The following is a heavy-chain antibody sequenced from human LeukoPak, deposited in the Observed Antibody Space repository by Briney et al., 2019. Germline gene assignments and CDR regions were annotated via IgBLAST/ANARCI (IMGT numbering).Heavy chain of an antibody. CDR2: ISAYNGNT. D-gene: IGHD3-9*01. J-gene: IGHJ4*02. CDR1: GYTFTSYG. CDR3: ARDLRYFDWLLRTVFDY. Sequence: GASVKVSCKASGYTFTSYGISWVRQAPGQGLEWMGWISAYNGNTSYAQKLQGRVTMTTDTSTSTAYMELRSLRSDDTAVYYCARDLRYFDWLLRTVFDYWGQGTLVTVSS. V-gene: IGHV1-18*04.